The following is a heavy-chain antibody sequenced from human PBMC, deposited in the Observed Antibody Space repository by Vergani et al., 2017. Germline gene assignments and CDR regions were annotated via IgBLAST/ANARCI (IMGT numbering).Heavy chain of an antibody. CDR3: ASGKYYSDSTSHFRGRYFDV. CDR2: IYNSGNG. CDR1: GDSIISRSYY. V-gene: IGHV4-39*01. D-gene: IGHD3-16*01. Sequence: QMQLQESGPGLVKASETLSLTCTVSGDSIISRSYYWGWIRQPPGKGLEWLGSIYNSGNGDSSSSLKSRVTISTHTSKNQFSLRLTSVTAADTAVYYWASGKYYSDSTSHFRGRYFDVWGRGTLVTGPS. J-gene: IGHJ2*01.